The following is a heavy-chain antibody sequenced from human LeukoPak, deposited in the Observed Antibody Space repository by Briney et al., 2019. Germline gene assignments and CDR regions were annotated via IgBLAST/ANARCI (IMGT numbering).Heavy chain of an antibody. Sequence: GGSLRLSCAASGFTFSSYSMNWVRQAPGKGLEWVSSISSSSSYIYYADSVKGRFTISRDNSKNTLYLQMNSLRAEDTAVYYRARELAVGGTWFDPWGQGTLVTVSS. V-gene: IGHV3-21*01. CDR3: ARELAVGGTWFDP. CDR1: GFTFSSYS. CDR2: ISSSSSYI. J-gene: IGHJ5*02. D-gene: IGHD6-19*01.